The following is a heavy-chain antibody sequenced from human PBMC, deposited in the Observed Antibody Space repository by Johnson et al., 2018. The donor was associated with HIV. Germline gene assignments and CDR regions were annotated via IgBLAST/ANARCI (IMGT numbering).Heavy chain of an antibody. D-gene: IGHD1-26*01. CDR1: GFTFSSYA. Sequence: QVQLVESGGGVVQPGRSLRLSCAASGFTFSSYAMHWVRQAPGKGLEWVAVISYYGSNKYYADSVKGRFTISSDNSKNTLYLQMNSLRAEDTAVYYCAKDTSHAFYSGSYLGAFDIWGQGTMVTVSS. V-gene: IGHV3-30-3*01. CDR2: ISYYGSNK. CDR3: AKDTSHAFYSGSYLGAFDI. J-gene: IGHJ3*02.